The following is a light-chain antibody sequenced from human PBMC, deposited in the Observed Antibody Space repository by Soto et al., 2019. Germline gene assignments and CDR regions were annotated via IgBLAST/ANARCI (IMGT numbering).Light chain of an antibody. CDR1: SSDVGGFDF. V-gene: IGLV2-14*01. Sequence: QSVLTQPASVSGSLGQSITISCTGTSSDVGGFDFVSWYQQHPGKAPKLIIYEVNNRPSGVSNRFSASKSGNTASLTISGLQAEDEADYYCSSRTSSATQILGGGTKLTVL. CDR2: EVN. J-gene: IGLJ2*01. CDR3: SSRTSSATQI.